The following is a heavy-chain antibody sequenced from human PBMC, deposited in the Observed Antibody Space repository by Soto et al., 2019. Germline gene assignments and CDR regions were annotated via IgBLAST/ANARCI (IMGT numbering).Heavy chain of an antibody. CDR2: TIPILAIT. Sequence: QVHLVQSGAVVKKPGSSMTVSCKTSGATFSTYPITWVRQAPGQGLEWMGRTIPILAITDYAQKFQGRVTXTXAXSXSTAYMELTSLKFEDTAVYYCARGGDGSGSESVFDVWGQGTMVTVSS. CDR1: GATFSTYP. D-gene: IGHD3-22*01. J-gene: IGHJ3*01. V-gene: IGHV1-69*02. CDR3: ARGGDGSGSESVFDV.